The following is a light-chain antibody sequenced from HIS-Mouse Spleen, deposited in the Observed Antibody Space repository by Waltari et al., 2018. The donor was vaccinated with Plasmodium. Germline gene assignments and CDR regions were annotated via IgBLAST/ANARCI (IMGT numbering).Light chain of an antibody. V-gene: IGKV1-12*01. J-gene: IGKJ2*01. CDR1: QSVSSN. Sequence: MTQSPATLSVSPGERATLSCRASQSVSSNLAWYQQKPGKAPKLLIYAASSLQSGVPSRFGGSGSGTDFTLTISSLQPEDFATYYCQQANSFPYTFGQGTKLEIK. CDR3: QQANSFPYT. CDR2: AAS.